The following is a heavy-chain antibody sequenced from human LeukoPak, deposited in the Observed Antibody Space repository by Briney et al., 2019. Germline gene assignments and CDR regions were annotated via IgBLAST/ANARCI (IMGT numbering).Heavy chain of an antibody. J-gene: IGHJ4*02. Sequence: GASVKVSCKASGYTFTSYGISWVRQAPGQGLEWMGWISAYNGNTNYAQKLQGRVTMTTDTSPSTAYMELRSLRSDDTAVYYCARETSTSFWSGAYYFDYWGQGTLVTVSS. CDR3: ARETSTSFWSGAYYFDY. D-gene: IGHD3-3*01. V-gene: IGHV1-18*01. CDR2: ISAYNGNT. CDR1: GYTFTSYG.